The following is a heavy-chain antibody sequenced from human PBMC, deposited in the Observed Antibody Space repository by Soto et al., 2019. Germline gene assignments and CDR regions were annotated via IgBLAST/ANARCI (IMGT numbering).Heavy chain of an antibody. CDR3: TAGEGWNEGESYFDY. D-gene: IGHD1-1*01. J-gene: IGHJ4*02. CDR1: GFTFSSYG. Sequence: QVQLVESGGGVVQPGRSLRLSCAASGFTFSSYGMHWVRQAPGKGLEWVAVISYDGSNKYYADSVKGRFTISRDNSKNTLYLQMNSLRAEDTAVYYCTAGEGWNEGESYFDYWGQGNLVTVSS. V-gene: IGHV3-30*03. CDR2: ISYDGSNK.